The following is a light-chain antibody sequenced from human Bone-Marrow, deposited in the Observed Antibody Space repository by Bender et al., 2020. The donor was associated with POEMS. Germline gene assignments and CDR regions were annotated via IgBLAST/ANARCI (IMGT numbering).Light chain of an antibody. CDR2: GVS. CDR3: SSYSTTSTLI. V-gene: IGLV2-14*01. CDR1: TSDVGGYNH. J-gene: IGLJ1*01. Sequence: QSALTQPASVSGSPGQSITISCTGTTSDVGGYNHVSWYQQCPGKAPQVIIFGVSNRPSGVSNRFSGSKSGNTAFLTISALQADDEADYYCSSYSTTSTLILGTGTQVTV.